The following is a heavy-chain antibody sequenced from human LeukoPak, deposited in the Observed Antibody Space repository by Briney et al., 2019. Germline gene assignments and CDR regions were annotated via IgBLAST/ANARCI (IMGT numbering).Heavy chain of an antibody. CDR2: IYHNSGGT. Sequence: SLYTLTVYKMHRVRPTPRPGVEWVGRIYHNSGGTNYAQKFQGRVTMTRDTSISTAYMELSRLRSDDTAVYYCARDGTIVGATYYYYYGMDVWGQGTTVTVSS. V-gene: IGHV1-2*06. CDR1: LYTLTVYK. J-gene: IGHJ6*02. CDR3: ARDGTIVGATYYYYYGMDV. D-gene: IGHD1-26*01.